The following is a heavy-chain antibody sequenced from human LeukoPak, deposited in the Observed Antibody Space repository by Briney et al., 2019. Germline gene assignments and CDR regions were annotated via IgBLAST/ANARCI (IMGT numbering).Heavy chain of an antibody. CDR3: VRMGCSSTSCYTPTFDY. CDR1: GFTFSSYS. Sequence: GGSLRLSCAASGFTFSSYSMNWVRQAPGKGLEWVSYISSSSSTIYYADSVKGRFTISRDNAKNSLYLQMNSLGAEDTAVYYCVRMGCSSTSCYTPTFDYWGQGTLVTVSS. V-gene: IGHV3-48*01. D-gene: IGHD2-2*02. CDR2: ISSSSSTI. J-gene: IGHJ4*02.